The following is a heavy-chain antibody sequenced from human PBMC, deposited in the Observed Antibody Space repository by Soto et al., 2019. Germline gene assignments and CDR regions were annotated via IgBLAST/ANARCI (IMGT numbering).Heavy chain of an antibody. CDR2: ISYDGSNK. CDR3: AKGDSNYYDSSGYYSAY. Sequence: GGSLRLSCAASGFTFSSYGMHWVRQAPGKGLEWVAVISYDGSNKYYADSVKGRFTISRDNSKNTLYLQMNSLRAEDTAVYYCAKGDSNYYDSSGYYSAYWGQGTLVTVSS. D-gene: IGHD3-22*01. CDR1: GFTFSSYG. V-gene: IGHV3-30*18. J-gene: IGHJ4*02.